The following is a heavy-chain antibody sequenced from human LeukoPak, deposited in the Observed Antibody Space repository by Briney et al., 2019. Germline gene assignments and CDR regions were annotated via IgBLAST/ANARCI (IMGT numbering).Heavy chain of an antibody. Sequence: PGGSLILSCAASGFPFSSYEMNWVRPAPGKGLDWVSYISTSGSTIYYADSVKGRFTISRDNAKNSLYLQMNSLRAEDTAVYYCATSRGSWPDYFDYWGQGTLVTVSS. J-gene: IGHJ4*02. CDR1: GFPFSSYE. D-gene: IGHD6-13*01. CDR3: ATSRGSWPDYFDY. CDR2: ISTSGSTI. V-gene: IGHV3-48*03.